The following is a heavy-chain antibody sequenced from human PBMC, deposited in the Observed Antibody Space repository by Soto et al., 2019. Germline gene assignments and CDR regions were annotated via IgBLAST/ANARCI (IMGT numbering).Heavy chain of an antibody. Sequence: EVQLVESGGGLIQPGGSLRLSCAASGFTVSSNYMSWVRQAPGKGLEWVSVIYRGGRTYYADSVKGRCTIPRDNSKNKLYLQLNSLGAEGTGVYYCAVGVGGYERLWYFDYWGQGTLVTVSS. CDR1: GFTVSSNY. CDR2: IYRGGRT. D-gene: IGHD5-12*01. J-gene: IGHJ4*02. V-gene: IGHV3-53*01. CDR3: AVGVGGYERLWYFDY.